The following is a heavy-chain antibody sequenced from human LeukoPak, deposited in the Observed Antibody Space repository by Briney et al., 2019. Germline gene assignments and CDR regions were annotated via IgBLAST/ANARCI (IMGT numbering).Heavy chain of an antibody. CDR1: GYSISSGYY. D-gene: IGHD4-17*01. CDR3: ARKSTVTGDFDY. V-gene: IGHV4-38-2*01. CDR2: IYHSGST. J-gene: IGHJ4*02. Sequence: SETLSLTCAVSGYSISSGYYWGWIRQPPGKGLEWIGSIYHSGSTYYNPSLKSRVTISEDTSKNQFSLNLSSVTAADTAVYYCARKSTVTGDFDYWGQGTLVTVSS.